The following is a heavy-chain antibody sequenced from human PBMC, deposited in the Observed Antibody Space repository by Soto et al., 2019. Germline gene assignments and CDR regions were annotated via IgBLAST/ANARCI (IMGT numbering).Heavy chain of an antibody. CDR3: ARLIKKGSGWKGPDY. D-gene: IGHD3-22*01. CDR1: GGSISSSSYY. V-gene: IGHV4-39*01. CDR2: IYYSGST. Sequence: QLQLQESGPGLVKPSETLSLTCTVSGGSISSSSYYWGWIRQPPGKGLEWIGSIYYSGSTYYNASPKSRGTISVDTSKNQFSLELSSVTAADTAVYYCARLIKKGSGWKGPDYWGQGTLVTVSS. J-gene: IGHJ4*02.